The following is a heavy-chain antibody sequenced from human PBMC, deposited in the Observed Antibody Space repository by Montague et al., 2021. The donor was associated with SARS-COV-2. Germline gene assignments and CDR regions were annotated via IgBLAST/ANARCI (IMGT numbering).Heavy chain of an antibody. D-gene: IGHD6-6*01. CDR1: GFTFGGYD. J-gene: IGHJ4*02. CDR3: ARGGEWSSSSLPDY. V-gene: IGHV3-13*04. Sequence: SLRLSCAASGFTFGGYDMNWVRQAPGKGLEWVSAIGLGGDTYYLGSVQGRFIISRENAKNSLYLQMNSLRVGDTAVYYCARGGEWSSSSLPDYWGQGTLVTVSS. CDR2: IGLGGDT.